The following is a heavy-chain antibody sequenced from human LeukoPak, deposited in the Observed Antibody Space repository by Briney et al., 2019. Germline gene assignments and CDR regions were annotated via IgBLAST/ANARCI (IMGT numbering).Heavy chain of an antibody. V-gene: IGHV6-1*01. CDR3: ARVPYYDFQADAFDI. Sequence: SQTLSLTCAISGDSVSANGAAWNWIRQSPSRGLEWLGRTYYRSKWYNDYAVSVKSRITINPDTSKNQFSLQLNSVTPEDTAVYYCARVPYYDFQADAFDIWGQGTMVSVSS. D-gene: IGHD3-3*01. CDR2: TYYRSKWYN. J-gene: IGHJ3*02. CDR1: GDSVSANGAA.